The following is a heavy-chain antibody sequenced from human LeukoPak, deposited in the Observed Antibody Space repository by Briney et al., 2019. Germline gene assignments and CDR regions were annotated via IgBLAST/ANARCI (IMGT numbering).Heavy chain of an antibody. CDR2: INHSGST. CDR3: ARAAGDGYNYCDY. J-gene: IGHJ4*02. CDR1: CGSFSGYY. Sequence: PSETLSLTCAVYCGSFSGYYWSWIRQPPGKGLEWIGEINHSGSTNYNPSLKSRVTISVDTSKNQFSLKLSSVTAADTAVYYCARAAGDGYNYCDYWGQGTLVTLSS. V-gene: IGHV4-34*01. D-gene: IGHD5-24*01.